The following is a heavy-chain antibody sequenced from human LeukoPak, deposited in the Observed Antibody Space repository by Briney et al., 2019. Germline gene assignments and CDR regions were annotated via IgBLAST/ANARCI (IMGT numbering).Heavy chain of an antibody. CDR3: ARIRSGYAYYFDY. D-gene: IGHD3-3*01. CDR2: INHSGST. J-gene: IGHJ4*02. V-gene: IGHV4-34*01. Sequence: PSETLSLTCAVYGGSFSGYYWSWIRQPPGKGLEWIGEINHSGSTNYNPSLKSRVTISVDTSKNQFSLKLSSVTAADTAVYYCARIRSGYAYYFDYWGQGTLVTVSS. CDR1: GGSFSGYY.